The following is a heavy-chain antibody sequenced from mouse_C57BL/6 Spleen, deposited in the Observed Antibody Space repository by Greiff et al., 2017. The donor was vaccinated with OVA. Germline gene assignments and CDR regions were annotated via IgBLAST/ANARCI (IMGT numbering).Heavy chain of an antibody. V-gene: IGHV3-6*01. CDR1: GYSITSGYY. CDR2: ISYDGST. Sequence: EVKLEESGPGLVKPSQSLSLTCSVTGYSITSGYYWNWIRQFPGNKLEWMGYISYDGSTNYNPSLKNRISITRDTSKNQFFLKLNSVTTEDTATYYCAIYYWYFDYWGQGTTLTVSS. CDR3: AIYYWYFDY. J-gene: IGHJ2*01. D-gene: IGHD2-1*01.